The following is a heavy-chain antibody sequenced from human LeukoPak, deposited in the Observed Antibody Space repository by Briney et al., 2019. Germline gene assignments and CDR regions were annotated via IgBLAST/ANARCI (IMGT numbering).Heavy chain of an antibody. V-gene: IGHV3-48*03. D-gene: IGHD3-10*01. CDR1: GFTFSNYE. J-gene: IGHJ5*02. CDR3: ARERGGTGGSYDL. Sequence: GGSLRLSCTVSGFTFSNYEMNWVRQAPGKGLEWVSYISSSSATIYYADSVKGRFTISRDNAKNSLSLQMNSLGAEDTAVYYCARERGGTGGSYDLWGHGTLVTVSS. CDR2: ISSSSATI.